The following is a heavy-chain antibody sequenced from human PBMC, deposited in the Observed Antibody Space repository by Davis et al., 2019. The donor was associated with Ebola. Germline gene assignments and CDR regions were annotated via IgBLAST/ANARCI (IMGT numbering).Heavy chain of an antibody. CDR3: AKIYCTSGACSLHY. Sequence: ASVKVSCKASGYTFTSYGISWVRQAPGQGLEWMGWISAYNGNTNYAQKLQGRVTMTTDTSTSTAYMELSSLRSEDTAVYYCAKIYCTSGACSLHYWGQGTLVTVSS. CDR2: ISAYNGNT. V-gene: IGHV1-18*01. D-gene: IGHD2-8*01. J-gene: IGHJ4*02. CDR1: GYTFTSYG.